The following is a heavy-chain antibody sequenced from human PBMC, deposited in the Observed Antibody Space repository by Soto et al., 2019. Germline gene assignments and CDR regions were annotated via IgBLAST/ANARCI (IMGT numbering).Heavy chain of an antibody. V-gene: IGHV4-59*01. D-gene: IGHD3-3*01. Sequence: SETLSLTCTVSGGSISSYYWSWIRQPPGKGLEWNGYIYYSGSTNYNPSLKSRVTISVDTSKNQFSLKLSSVTAADTAVYYCAGEVPGTYYDFWSGYYSDYYYYMDVWGKGTTVTVSS. J-gene: IGHJ6*03. CDR1: GGSISSYY. CDR3: AGEVPGTYYDFWSGYYSDYYYYMDV. CDR2: IYYSGST.